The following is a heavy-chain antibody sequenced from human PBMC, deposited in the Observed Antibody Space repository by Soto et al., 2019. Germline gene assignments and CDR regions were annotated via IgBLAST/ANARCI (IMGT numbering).Heavy chain of an antibody. J-gene: IGHJ4*02. CDR3: ARWGDERRIDY. CDR2: IWYDGSNK. Sequence: QPQLVESGGGVFQPGRSLRLSCLASGFTFSSHGMHWVRQAPGKALGWVAVIWYDGSNKYYEDSVKGRFTISRDNSKNTLYLQMNSLRAEDTAVYYCARWGDERRIDYWGQGTLVTVSS. D-gene: IGHD3-16*01. CDR1: GFTFSSHG. V-gene: IGHV3-33*01.